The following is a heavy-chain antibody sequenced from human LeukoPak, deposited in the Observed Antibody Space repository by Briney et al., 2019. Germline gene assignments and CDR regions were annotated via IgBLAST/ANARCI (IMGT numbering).Heavy chain of an antibody. CDR3: ARSDLTTMVRPGYWYFDL. V-gene: IGHV4-59*08. J-gene: IGHJ2*01. CDR1: GGSISSYY. D-gene: IGHD3-10*01. CDR2: IYYSGST. Sequence: PSGTLSLTCTVSGGSISSYYWSWIRQPPGKGLEWIGYIYYSGSTNYNPSLKSRVTISVDTSKNQFSLKLSSVTAADTAVYYCARSDLTTMVRPGYWYFDLWGRGTLVTVSS.